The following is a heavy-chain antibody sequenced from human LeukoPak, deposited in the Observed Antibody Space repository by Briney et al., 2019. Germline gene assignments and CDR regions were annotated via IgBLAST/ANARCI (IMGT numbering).Heavy chain of an antibody. J-gene: IGHJ4*02. CDR2: ISSSGSTI. CDR1: GFTFSDYY. V-gene: IGHV3-11*04. D-gene: IGHD4-11*01. CDR3: ATAYSNYGFDY. Sequence: GGSLRLSCAASGFTFSDYYMSWIRQAPGKGLEWVSYISSSGSTIYYADSVKGRFTTSRDNAENSLYLQMNSLRAEDTAVYYCATAYSNYGFDYWGQGTLVTVSS.